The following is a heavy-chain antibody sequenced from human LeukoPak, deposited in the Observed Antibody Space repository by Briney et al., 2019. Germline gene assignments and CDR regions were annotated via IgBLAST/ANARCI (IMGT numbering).Heavy chain of an antibody. CDR1: GYTFTSYD. CDR3: ARVSIAAAGLTMHTYYYYYYMDV. Sequence: GASVKVSCKASGYTFTSYDINWVRQATGQGLEWMGWMNPNSGNTGYAQKFQGRVTITRNTSIGTAYMELSSLRSEDTAVYYCARVSIAAAGLTMHTYYYYYYMDVWGKGTTVTVSS. D-gene: IGHD6-13*01. CDR2: MNPNSGNT. J-gene: IGHJ6*03. V-gene: IGHV1-8*03.